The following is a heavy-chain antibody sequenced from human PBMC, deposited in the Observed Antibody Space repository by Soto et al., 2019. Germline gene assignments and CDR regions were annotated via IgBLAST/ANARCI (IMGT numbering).Heavy chain of an antibody. Sequence: SETLSLTCTVSGGSSSSGGYDWSWIRQHPGKGLEWIGYSYYSVSTYYNPSLKSRVTISVDTSKKQFSLKVSSVTAADTAVYYCARGIAAGGTTDYWGQGTLVTVSS. CDR2: SYYSVST. V-gene: IGHV4-31*03. CDR3: ARGIAAGGTTDY. CDR1: GGSSSSGGYD. J-gene: IGHJ4*02. D-gene: IGHD6-13*01.